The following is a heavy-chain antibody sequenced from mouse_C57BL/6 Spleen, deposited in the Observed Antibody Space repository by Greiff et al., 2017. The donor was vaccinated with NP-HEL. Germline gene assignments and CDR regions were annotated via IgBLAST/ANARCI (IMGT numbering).Heavy chain of an antibody. CDR1: GYTFTSYW. J-gene: IGHJ2*01. D-gene: IGHD3-3*01. Sequence: VQLQQPGAELVKPGASVKLSCKASGYTFTSYWMHWVKQRPGQGLEWIGMIHPNSGSTNYNEKFKSKATLTVDKSSSTAYMQLSSLTSEDSAVYYCARRGGRGEFFDYWGQGTTLTVSS. CDR3: ARRGGRGEFFDY. CDR2: IHPNSGST. V-gene: IGHV1-64*01.